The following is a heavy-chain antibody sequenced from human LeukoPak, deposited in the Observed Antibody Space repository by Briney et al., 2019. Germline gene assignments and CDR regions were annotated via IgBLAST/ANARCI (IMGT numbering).Heavy chain of an antibody. J-gene: IGHJ4*02. Sequence: GVSLRLSCAVSGFTFSSYAMSWVRQAPGKGLEWVSAISDTGGSGSTYYADSVKGRFTISRDNSKNTLYLQMNSLRAEDTAVYYCAKPRCSSTSCSLGYFDYWGQGALVTVSS. CDR1: GFTFSSYA. D-gene: IGHD2-2*01. CDR3: AKPRCSSTSCSLGYFDY. CDR2: ISDTGGSGST. V-gene: IGHV3-23*01.